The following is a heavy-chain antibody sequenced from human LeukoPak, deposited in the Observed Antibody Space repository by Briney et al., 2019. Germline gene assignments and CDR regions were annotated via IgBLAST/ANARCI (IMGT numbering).Heavy chain of an antibody. CDR3: ARSGSYSFWFDP. D-gene: IGHD1-26*01. CDR1: GGSISSYY. J-gene: IGHJ5*02. CDR2: IYTSGST. V-gene: IGHV4-4*07. Sequence: SETLSLTCTVSGGSISSYYWSWIRQPAGKGLEWIGRIYTSGSTNYNPSLKSRVTMSVDTSKNQFSLKLSSVTAADTAMYYCARSGSYSFWFDPWGQGTLVTVSS.